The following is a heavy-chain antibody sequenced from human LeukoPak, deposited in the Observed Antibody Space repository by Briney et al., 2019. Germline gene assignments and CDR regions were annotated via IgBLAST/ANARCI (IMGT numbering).Heavy chain of an antibody. CDR1: GLTFSSYA. CDR3: AKDDLYYDILTGYSAFDH. CDR2: ISGSGGST. V-gene: IGHV3-23*01. J-gene: IGHJ4*02. Sequence: LPGGSLRLSCAVSGLTFSSYAMSWVRQAPGKGLEWVSSISGSGGSTYYADSVKGRFTISRDNSKNTLYLQMNSLRAEDTALYYCAKDDLYYDILTGYSAFDHWGQGTLVTVSS. D-gene: IGHD3-9*01.